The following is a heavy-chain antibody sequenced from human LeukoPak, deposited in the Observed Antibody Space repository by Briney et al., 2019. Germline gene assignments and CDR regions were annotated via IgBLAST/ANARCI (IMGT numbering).Heavy chain of an antibody. CDR1: GFTFSTYW. CDR3: ARVLPVASRDY. Sequence: HPGGSLRLSCAASGFTFSTYWMSWVRQAPGKGLEWVANIKQDGSDKFYVDSVKGRFTTSRDNAKNSMYLQMNSLRAEDTAVYYCARVLPVASRDYWGQGTLVTVSS. V-gene: IGHV3-7*01. J-gene: IGHJ4*02. D-gene: IGHD2-2*01. CDR2: IKQDGSDK.